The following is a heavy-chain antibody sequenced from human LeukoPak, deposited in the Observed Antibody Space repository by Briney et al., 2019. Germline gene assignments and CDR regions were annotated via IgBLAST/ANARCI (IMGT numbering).Heavy chain of an antibody. D-gene: IGHD2-15*01. Sequence: PSETLSLTCTVSGGSISSYYWSWIRQPPGKGLEWIGYIYYSGSTNYNPSLKSRVTISVDTSKNQFSLKLSSVTAADTAVHYCARSYCSGGSCYWGPFDYWGQGTLVTVSS. V-gene: IGHV4-59*01. J-gene: IGHJ4*02. CDR1: GGSISSYY. CDR2: IYYSGST. CDR3: ARSYCSGGSCYWGPFDY.